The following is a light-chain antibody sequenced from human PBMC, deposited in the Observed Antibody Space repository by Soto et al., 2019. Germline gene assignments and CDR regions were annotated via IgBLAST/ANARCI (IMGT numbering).Light chain of an antibody. Sequence: QPVLTQSSSASASLGSSVKLTCTLSSGHSSYIIAWHQQQPGKAPRYLMKLEGSGSYNKGSGVPDRFSGSSSGADRYLTISSLQSEDEADHYCETWDSTRVFGGGTKLTVL. J-gene: IGLJ3*02. V-gene: IGLV4-60*03. CDR2: LEGSGSY. CDR1: SGHSSYI. CDR3: ETWDSTRV.